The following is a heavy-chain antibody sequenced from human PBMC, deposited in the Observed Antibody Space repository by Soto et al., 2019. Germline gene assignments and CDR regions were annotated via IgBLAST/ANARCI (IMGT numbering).Heavy chain of an antibody. CDR3: ARVTDSSSSDWFDP. CDR2: IIPIFGTA. CDR1: GYTFTSYG. D-gene: IGHD6-6*01. Sequence: GASVKVSCKASGYTFTSYGISWVRQAPGQGLEWMGGIIPIFGTANYAQKFQGRVTITADESTSTAYMELSSLRSEDTAVYYCARVTDSSSSDWFDPWGQGTLVTVSS. V-gene: IGHV1-69*13. J-gene: IGHJ5*02.